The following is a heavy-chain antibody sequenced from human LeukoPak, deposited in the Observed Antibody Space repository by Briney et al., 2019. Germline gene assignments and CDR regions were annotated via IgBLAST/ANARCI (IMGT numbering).Heavy chain of an antibody. J-gene: IGHJ6*03. V-gene: IGHV1-8*01. Sequence: ASVKVSCKASGYTFTSYDINWVRQATGQGLEWMGWMNPNSGNTGYAQKFQGRVTMTRNTSISTAYMELSSLKASDTAMYYCVVTTAPGGLDYYYMDVWGKGTTVTVSS. CDR1: GYTFTSYD. CDR2: MNPNSGNT. CDR3: VVTTAPGGLDYYYMDV. D-gene: IGHD4-11*01.